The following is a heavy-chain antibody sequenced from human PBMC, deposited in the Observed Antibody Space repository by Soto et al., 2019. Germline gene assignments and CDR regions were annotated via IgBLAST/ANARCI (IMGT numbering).Heavy chain of an antibody. Sequence: ASVKVSCKASGYTFTSYGISWVRQAPGQGLEWMGWISAYNGNTNYAQKLQGRVTMTTDTSTSTAYMELRSLRSDDTAVYYCATVYSNYPYYYYYMDVWGKGTTVTVSS. J-gene: IGHJ6*03. CDR3: ATVYSNYPYYYYYMDV. CDR2: ISAYNGNT. CDR1: GYTFTSYG. D-gene: IGHD4-4*01. V-gene: IGHV1-18*01.